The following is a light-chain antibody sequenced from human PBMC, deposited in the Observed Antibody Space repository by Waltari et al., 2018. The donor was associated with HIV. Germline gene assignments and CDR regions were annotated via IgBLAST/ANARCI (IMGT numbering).Light chain of an antibody. CDR3: QQRSNWPPL. Sequence: NVLTQSPATLSLSPGERATLSCRASQSVSSYLAWYQQKPGQAPRLLIYDASNRATGIPARFSGSASGTDFTLTISSLEPADFAVYYCQQRSNWPPLFGGGTKVEIK. J-gene: IGKJ4*02. CDR2: DAS. CDR1: QSVSSY. V-gene: IGKV3-11*01.